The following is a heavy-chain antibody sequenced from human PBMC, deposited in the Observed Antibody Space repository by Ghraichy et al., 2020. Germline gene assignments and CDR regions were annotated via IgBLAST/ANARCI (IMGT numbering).Heavy chain of an antibody. V-gene: IGHV3-74*01. CDR2: INGDGSST. D-gene: IGHD4-23*01. Sequence: GESLNISCAASKFTFSSYWMHWVRQAPGKGLVWVSRINGDGSSTTYADSVKGRFTISRDNAKNTLYLQMNSLRAEDTAVYYCARAHDYSGYYFDYWGQGALVTVSP. J-gene: IGHJ4*02. CDR3: ARAHDYSGYYFDY. CDR1: KFTFSSYW.